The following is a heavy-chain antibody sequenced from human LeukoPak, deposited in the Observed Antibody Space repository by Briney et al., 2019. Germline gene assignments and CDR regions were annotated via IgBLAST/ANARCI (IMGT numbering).Heavy chain of an antibody. Sequence: SEPLSLTCAVYGGSFSGYYWSWIRQPPGKGLEWIGEINHSGSTNYNPSLKSRVTISVDTSKNQFSLKLSSVTAADTAVYYCARGGGSYWNYWGQGTLVTVSS. CDR1: GGSFSGYY. D-gene: IGHD1-26*01. V-gene: IGHV4-34*01. CDR3: ARGGGSYWNY. CDR2: INHSGST. J-gene: IGHJ4*02.